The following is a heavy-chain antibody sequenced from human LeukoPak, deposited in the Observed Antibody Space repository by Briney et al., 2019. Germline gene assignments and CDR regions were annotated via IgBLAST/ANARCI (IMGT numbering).Heavy chain of an antibody. J-gene: IGHJ4*02. D-gene: IGHD6-19*01. CDR1: GYTFTGHY. Sequence: ASVKVSCKASGYTFTGHYVHWVRQAPGQGLEWMGFINPNSGGTNYAQKFQGRVTMTRDTPITTAYMELRRVTSDDTAVYYCARVGHTSGWDFDYWGQGTLVTVSS. CDR2: INPNSGGT. CDR3: ARVGHTSGWDFDY. V-gene: IGHV1-2*02.